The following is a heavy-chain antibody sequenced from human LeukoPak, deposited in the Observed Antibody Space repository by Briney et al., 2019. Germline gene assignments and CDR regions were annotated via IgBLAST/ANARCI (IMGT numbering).Heavy chain of an antibody. Sequence: PGGSLRLSCSASGFSFSNYAMHWVRQAPGKGLEYVSAISSNGGTTYYADSVKGRFTISRDNSKKTLYLQMSSLRAEDTAVYYCVKIAGSAWVHYYYGMDVWGQGTTVTVSS. D-gene: IGHD6-19*01. CDR3: VKIAGSAWVHYYYGMDV. CDR1: GFSFSNYA. CDR2: ISSNGGTT. V-gene: IGHV3-64D*06. J-gene: IGHJ6*02.